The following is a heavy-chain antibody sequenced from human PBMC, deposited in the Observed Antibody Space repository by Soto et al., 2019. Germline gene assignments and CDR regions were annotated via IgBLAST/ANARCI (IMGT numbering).Heavy chain of an antibody. CDR2: ISGSGGST. CDR3: AKASDVDTAMETHLDY. Sequence: EVQLLESGGGLVQPGGSLRLSCAASGFTFSSYAMSWVRQAPGKGLEWVSAISGSGGSTYYADSVKGRFTISRDNSKNTLYLQMNSLRAEDTAVYYCAKASDVDTAMETHLDYWGQGTLVTVSS. V-gene: IGHV3-23*01. D-gene: IGHD5-18*01. J-gene: IGHJ4*02. CDR1: GFTFSSYA.